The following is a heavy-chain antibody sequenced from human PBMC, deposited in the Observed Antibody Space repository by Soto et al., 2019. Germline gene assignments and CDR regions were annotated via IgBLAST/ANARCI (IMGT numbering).Heavy chain of an antibody. D-gene: IGHD6-13*01. CDR2: INPSGGST. CDR3: ARQQLVHFEFDP. CDR1: GYTFTSYY. V-gene: IGHV1-46*01. Sequence: ASVKVSCKASGYTFTSYYMHWVGQAPGQGLEWMGIINPSGGSTSYAQKFQGRVTMTRDTSTSTVYMEPSSLRSEDTAVYYCARQQLVHFEFDPWGQGTLVTVSS. J-gene: IGHJ5*02.